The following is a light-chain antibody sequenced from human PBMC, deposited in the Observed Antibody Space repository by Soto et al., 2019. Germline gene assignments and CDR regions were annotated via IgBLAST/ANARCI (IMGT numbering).Light chain of an antibody. CDR3: QQYGSSRGT. J-gene: IGKJ1*01. CDR1: QSVSSSY. V-gene: IGKV3-20*01. Sequence: EIVLTQSPGTLSLSPGDSATLSCRASQSVSSSYLAWYQQKPGQAPRLLIYGESSRATGIPDRLSGSGSGTDLNLTISRLEPEDFAVYYCQQYGSSRGTCGQGTKVDIK. CDR2: GES.